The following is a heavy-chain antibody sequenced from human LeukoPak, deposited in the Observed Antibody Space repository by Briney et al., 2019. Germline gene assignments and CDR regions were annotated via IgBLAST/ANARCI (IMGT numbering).Heavy chain of an antibody. CDR2: ISAYNGNS. D-gene: IGHD6-13*01. V-gene: IGHV1-18*01. CDR3: ARDQWSSSSQRNIDY. Sequence: ASVKVSCKASGYTFTNYGISWVRQAPGQGFEWTGWISAYNGNSIYAQKLQGRVTVTTDTSTSTAYMELRSLRSDDTAVYYCARDQWSSSSQRNIDYWGQGTLVTVSS. CDR1: GYTFTNYG. J-gene: IGHJ4*02.